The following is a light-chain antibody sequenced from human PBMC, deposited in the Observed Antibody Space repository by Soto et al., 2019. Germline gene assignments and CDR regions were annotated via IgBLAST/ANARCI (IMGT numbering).Light chain of an antibody. V-gene: IGKV1-9*01. CDR3: QQLNNFPVT. CDR1: QGISSY. J-gene: IGKJ5*01. Sequence: QLTQSPSVLSASVGDRVTISCRASQGISSYVAWYQQTPGKAPKLLIYASSTLQSGVPSRFSCSGSGTEFTLTIGRLQPEDFATYYCQQLNNFPVTFGQGARLDI. CDR2: ASS.